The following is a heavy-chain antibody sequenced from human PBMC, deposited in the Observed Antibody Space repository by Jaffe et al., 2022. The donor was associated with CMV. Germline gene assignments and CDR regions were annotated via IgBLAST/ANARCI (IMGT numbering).Heavy chain of an antibody. CDR3: ARASYYYGSGSWGY. J-gene: IGHJ4*02. CDR2: INHSGST. CDR1: GGSFSGYY. V-gene: IGHV4-34*01. D-gene: IGHD3-10*01. Sequence: QVQLQQWGAGLLKPSETLSLTCAVYGGSFSGYYWSWIRQPPGKGLEWIGEINHSGSTNYNPSLKSRVTISVDTSKNQFSLKLSSVTAADTAVYYCARASYYYGSGSWGYWGQGTLVTVSS.